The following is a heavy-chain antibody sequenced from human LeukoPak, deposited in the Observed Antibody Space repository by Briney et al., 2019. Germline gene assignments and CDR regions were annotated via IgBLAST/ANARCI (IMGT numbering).Heavy chain of an antibody. J-gene: IGHJ4*02. CDR2: IKQDGSEK. D-gene: IGHD1-7*01. CDR3: ARPDELELYVN. Sequence: GGSLRLSCAASGFTFSSYWMSWVRQAPGKGLEWVANIKQDGSEKYYVDSVKGRFTISRDNSKNTLYLQMNSLRAEDTAVYYCARPDELELYVNWGQGTLVTASS. V-gene: IGHV3-7*03. CDR1: GFTFSSYW.